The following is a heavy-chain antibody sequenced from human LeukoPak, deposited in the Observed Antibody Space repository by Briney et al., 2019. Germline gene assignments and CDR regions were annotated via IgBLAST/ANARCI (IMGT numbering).Heavy chain of an antibody. D-gene: IGHD5-18*01. CDR2: ISGSGGST. J-gene: IGHJ4*02. CDR1: GFTFSSYA. V-gene: IGHV3-23*01. Sequence: GGSLRLSCAASGFTFSSYAMSWVRQAPGKGLEWVSAISGSGGSTYYADSVKGRFTISRDNSKNTLYLQMNSLRAEDTAVYYCASGVRSRGYSYGYDFDYWGQGTLVTVSS. CDR3: ASGVRSRGYSYGYDFDY.